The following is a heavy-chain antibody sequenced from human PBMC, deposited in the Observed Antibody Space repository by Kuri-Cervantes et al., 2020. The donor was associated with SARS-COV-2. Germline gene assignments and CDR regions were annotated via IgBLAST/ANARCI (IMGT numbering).Heavy chain of an antibody. D-gene: IGHD3-3*01. CDR2: IYTSGST. Sequence: GSLRLSCTVSGGSISSYYWSWIRQPAGKGLEWIGRIYTSGSTNYNPSLKSRVTMPVDTSKNQFSLKLSSVTAADTAVYYCARGRAQITIFGVSSMDWFDPWGQGTLVTVSS. J-gene: IGHJ5*02. CDR1: GGSISSYY. CDR3: ARGRAQITIFGVSSMDWFDP. V-gene: IGHV4-4*07.